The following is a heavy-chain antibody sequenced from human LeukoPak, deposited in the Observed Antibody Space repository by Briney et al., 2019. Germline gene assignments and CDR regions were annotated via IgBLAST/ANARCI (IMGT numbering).Heavy chain of an antibody. CDR2: FDPEDGET. J-gene: IGHJ4*02. CDR3: ATGFGELKGRYFDY. Sequence: ASVKVSCKVCGYTLTELSMHWGGQPTGKGLEWMGGFDPEDGETIYAQKFQGRVTMTEDTSTDTAYMELSSLRSEDTAVYYCATGFGELKGRYFDYWGQGTLVTVSS. D-gene: IGHD3-10*01. CDR1: GYTLTELS. V-gene: IGHV1-24*01.